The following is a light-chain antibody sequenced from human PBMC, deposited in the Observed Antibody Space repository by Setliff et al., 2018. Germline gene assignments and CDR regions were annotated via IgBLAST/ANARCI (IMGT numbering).Light chain of an antibody. V-gene: IGKV3-20*01. CDR1: QNVIGSF. Sequence: EIVLAQSPGTLSLSPGERATLSCTASQNVIGSFLAWYQQKPGQAPRLLIYGVSNRATGIPDRFSGSGSGTDFTLTISRLEPEDFAVYYCQQYGGSSTTFGPGT. J-gene: IGKJ3*01. CDR3: QQYGGSSTT. CDR2: GVS.